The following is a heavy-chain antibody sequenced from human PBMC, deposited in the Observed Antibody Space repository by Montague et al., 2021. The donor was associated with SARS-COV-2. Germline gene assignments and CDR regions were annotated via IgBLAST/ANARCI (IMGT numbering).Heavy chain of an antibody. V-gene: IGHV4-59*01. CDR1: GVSISTDY. D-gene: IGHD3-10*01. Sequence: SETLSLTCTVSGVSISTDYWTWIRQPPGKGLEWIGYITYSGATNYNPPLKSRVIISLDTSKSQFSLRLSSVTAADTAIYYCARTSRGSRYFYGVDVWGQGTTVTVSS. CDR2: ITYSGAT. CDR3: ARTSRGSRYFYGVDV. J-gene: IGHJ6*02.